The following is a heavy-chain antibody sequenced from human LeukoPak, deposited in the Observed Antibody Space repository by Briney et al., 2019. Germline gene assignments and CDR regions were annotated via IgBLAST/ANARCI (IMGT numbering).Heavy chain of an antibody. CDR3: VRDFSGKWSLEY. V-gene: IGHV3-30-3*01. CDR1: GFSFSNYW. D-gene: IGHD6-25*01. J-gene: IGHJ4*02. CDR2: ISSDGNKE. Sequence: GGSLRLSCAASGFSFSNYWMHWVRQAPDKGLDWVAEISSDGNKEFYADSVKGRFIISRDNSKNTVFLQMNSLRGEDTAVYYCVRDFSGKWSLEYWGQGTLDTVSS.